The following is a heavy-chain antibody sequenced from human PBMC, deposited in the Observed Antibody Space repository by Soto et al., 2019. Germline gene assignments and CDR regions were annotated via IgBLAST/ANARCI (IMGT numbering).Heavy chain of an antibody. J-gene: IGHJ1*01. Sequence: EVQLLESGGGWVQPGGSLRLSCAASGFTFSSYAMSWVRQAPGKGLEWVSVISDSGGNTNYADSVKGRFTISRDNSRDTPYLQMNILRAEDTAVYYCAREDRYCSGGTCYLSSQYFHHWGQGTLVTVSS. CDR1: GFTFSSYA. CDR3: AREDRYCSGGTCYLSSQYFHH. CDR2: ISDSGGNT. D-gene: IGHD2-15*01. V-gene: IGHV3-23*01.